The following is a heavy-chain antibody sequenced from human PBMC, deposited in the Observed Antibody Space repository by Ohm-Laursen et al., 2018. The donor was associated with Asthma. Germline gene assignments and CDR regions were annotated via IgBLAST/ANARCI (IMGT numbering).Heavy chain of an antibody. D-gene: IGHD6-6*01. V-gene: IGHV4-31*03. CDR1: GGSISSGGYY. Sequence: SQTLSLTCTVSGGSISSGGYYWSWIRQHPGKGLEWIGYIYYSGSTYYNPSLKSRVTISVDTSKNQFSLKLSSVTAADTAVYYCARVVAARLTRYFDLWGRGTLVTVSS. J-gene: IGHJ2*01. CDR3: ARVVAARLTRYFDL. CDR2: IYYSGST.